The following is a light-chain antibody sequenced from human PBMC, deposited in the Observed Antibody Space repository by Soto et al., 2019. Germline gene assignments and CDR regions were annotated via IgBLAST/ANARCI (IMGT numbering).Light chain of an antibody. J-gene: IGKJ1*01. CDR3: QQYVASPWT. V-gene: IGKV3-20*01. CDR1: QSVSNNY. Sequence: EIVMTQSPATLSVSPGERATLSCRASQSVSNNYLAWYQQKPGQAPRLLIYGASNRATGFPDRFSGSGSGTDFTLTISRLEPEDFAVYYCQQYVASPWTFGQGTKVDIK. CDR2: GAS.